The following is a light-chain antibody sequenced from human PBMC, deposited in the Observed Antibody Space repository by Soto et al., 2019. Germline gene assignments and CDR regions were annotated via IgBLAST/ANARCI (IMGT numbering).Light chain of an antibody. CDR3: QQYNNWPWT. V-gene: IGKV3-15*01. J-gene: IGKJ1*01. CDR2: DAS. CDR1: QSVINN. Sequence: VLTQSPGTLSLSPGERATLSCRASQSVINNYLAWYQQKPGQTPRLLIYDASTRATGIPTRFSGSGSGTDFTLTISSLQSEDFAVYYCQQYNNWPWTFGQGTKVDIK.